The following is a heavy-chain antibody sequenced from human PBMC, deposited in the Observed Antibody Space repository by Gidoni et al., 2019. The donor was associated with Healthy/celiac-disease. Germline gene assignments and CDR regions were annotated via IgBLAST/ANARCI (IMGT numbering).Heavy chain of an antibody. CDR1: GGTFSSYT. J-gene: IGHJ4*02. Sequence: QVQLVQSGAEVKKPGSSVKVSCTASGGTFSSYTISWVRQAPGQGLEWMGRIIPILGIANYAQKFQGRVTITADKSTSTAYMELSSLRSEDTAVYYCARGYCSSTSCYGGDYWGQGTLVTVSS. CDR2: IIPILGIA. D-gene: IGHD2-2*01. CDR3: ARGYCSSTSCYGGDY. V-gene: IGHV1-69*02.